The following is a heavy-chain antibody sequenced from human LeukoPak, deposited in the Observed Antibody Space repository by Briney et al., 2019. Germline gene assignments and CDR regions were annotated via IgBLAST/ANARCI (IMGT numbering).Heavy chain of an antibody. V-gene: IGHV6-1*01. D-gene: IGHD3-22*01. J-gene: IGHJ1*01. CDR1: GDSVSSSSAA. CDR3: ATYYYDSDGFHFHH. CDR2: TYYRSKWDN. Sequence: SQTLSLTCAISGDSVSSSSAAWNWIRQSPSRGLEWLGRTYYRSKWDNDYAVSVKSRITINPDTSKNQFSLQLKSVTPEDTAVYYCATYYYDSDGFHFHHWGQGTLVTVSS.